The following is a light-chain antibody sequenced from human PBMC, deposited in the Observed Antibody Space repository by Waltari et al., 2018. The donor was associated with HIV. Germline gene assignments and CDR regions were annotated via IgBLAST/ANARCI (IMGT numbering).Light chain of an antibody. V-gene: IGLV1-44*01. CDR3: STWDDRLNGPVV. J-gene: IGLJ2*01. CDR1: RSNIGSNS. Sequence: QSVLAQPPSASGTPGQRVTISCSGSRSNIGSNSVNCYQHFPGTAPKLLIYGDSLRPAGVPARFSGSKFGTSASLVITGLQSGDEADYYCSTWDDRLNGPVVFGGGTRLTVL. CDR2: GDS.